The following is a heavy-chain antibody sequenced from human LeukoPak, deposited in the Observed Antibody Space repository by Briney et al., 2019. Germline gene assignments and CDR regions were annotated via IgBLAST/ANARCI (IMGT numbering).Heavy chain of an antibody. CDR1: GFTFSSYW. D-gene: IGHD5-24*01. CDR2: IKQDGSEK. V-gene: IGHV3-7*01. Sequence: GGSLRLSCAASGFTFSSYWMSWVRQAPGKGLEWVANIKQDGSEKYHVDSVKGRFTISRDNSKNTLYLQMNSLRAGDTAVYYCARGDLPQYYFDYWGQGTLVTVSS. J-gene: IGHJ4*02. CDR3: ARGDLPQYYFDY.